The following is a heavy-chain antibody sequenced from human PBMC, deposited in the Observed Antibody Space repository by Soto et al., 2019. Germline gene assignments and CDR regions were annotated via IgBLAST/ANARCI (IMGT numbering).Heavy chain of an antibody. Sequence: GGSLRLSCAASGFTFSNAWMNWVRQAPGKGLEWVGRIKSKTDGGTTDYAAPVKGRFTISRDDSKNTLYLQMNSLKTEDTAVYYCTTGLLVLLWFGELPGHDAFDIWGQGTMVTVSS. V-gene: IGHV3-15*07. CDR2: IKSKTDGGTT. J-gene: IGHJ3*02. CDR1: GFTFSNAW. CDR3: TTGLLVLLWFGELPGHDAFDI. D-gene: IGHD3-10*01.